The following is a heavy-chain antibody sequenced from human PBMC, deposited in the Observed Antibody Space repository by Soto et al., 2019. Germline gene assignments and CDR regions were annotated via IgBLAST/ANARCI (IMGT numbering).Heavy chain of an antibody. CDR2: ISAYNGNT. Sequence: QVQLVQSGAEVKKPGASVKVSCKASGYTFTSYGISWVRQAPGQGLEWMGWISAYNGNTNYAQKLQGRVTMTTDTSTSTAYMELRSLRSDDTAVYYCARASKSRAAAGTSYYYYGMDVWGQGTTVTVSS. D-gene: IGHD6-13*01. CDR3: ARASKSRAAAGTSYYYYGMDV. CDR1: GYTFTSYG. J-gene: IGHJ6*02. V-gene: IGHV1-18*01.